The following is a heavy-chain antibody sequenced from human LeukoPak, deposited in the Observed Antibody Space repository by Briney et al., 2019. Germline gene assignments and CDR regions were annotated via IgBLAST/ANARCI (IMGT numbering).Heavy chain of an antibody. CDR1: GGSISSNNW. Sequence: SETLSLTCAVSGGSISSNNWWSWVRQPPGKGLEWIGEIYHSGSTNYNPSLKSRVTISVDKSKNQFSLKLSSVTAADTAVYYCARVGYYGSGSRVDYWGQGTLVTVSS. J-gene: IGHJ4*02. D-gene: IGHD3-10*01. V-gene: IGHV4-4*02. CDR3: ARVGYYGSGSRVDY. CDR2: IYHSGST.